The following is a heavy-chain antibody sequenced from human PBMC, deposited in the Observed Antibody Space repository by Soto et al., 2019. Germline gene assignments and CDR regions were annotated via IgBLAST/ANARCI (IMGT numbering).Heavy chain of an antibody. V-gene: IGHV1-69*06. CDR3: ASSPRVGIAGRLNYCYCGMDG. D-gene: IGHD6-6*01. CDR2: IIPIFGTA. J-gene: IGHJ6*02. Sequence: SVKVSCKASGGTFSSYALSWVRQAPGQGLEWMGGIIPIFGTANYAQKFQGRVTITADKSTSTAYMELSSLRSEDTAMYYCASSPRVGIAGRLNYCYCGMDGWAQGTRVTVFS. CDR1: GGTFSSYA.